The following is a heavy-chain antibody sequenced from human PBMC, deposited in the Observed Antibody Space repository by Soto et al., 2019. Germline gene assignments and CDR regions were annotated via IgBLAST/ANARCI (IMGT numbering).Heavy chain of an antibody. V-gene: IGHV1-69*06. D-gene: IGHD6-13*01. CDR1: GGTFSSYA. CDR2: IIPIFGTA. J-gene: IGHJ4*02. Sequence: QVQLVQSGAEVKKPGSSVKVSCKASGGTFSSYAISWVRQAPGQGLEWMGGIIPIFGTANYAQKFQGRVTITGDKSRSTAYRELTSLRFEDRAVYYCASEITASSSWYVFDYWGQGTLVTVPS. CDR3: ASEITASSSWYVFDY.